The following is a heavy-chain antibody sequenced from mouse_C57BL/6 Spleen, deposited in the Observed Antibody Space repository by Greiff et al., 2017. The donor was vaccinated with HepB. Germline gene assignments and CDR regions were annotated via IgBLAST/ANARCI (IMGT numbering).Heavy chain of an antibody. D-gene: IGHD2-5*01. CDR2: IHPNSGST. V-gene: IGHV1-64*01. Sequence: QVQLKQPGAELVKPGASVKLSCKASGYTFTSYWMHWVKQRPGQGLEWIGMIHPNSGSTNYNEKFKSKATLTVDKSSSTAYMQLSSLTSEDSAVYYCARENSNYGLAWFAYWGQGTLVTVSA. CDR1: GYTFTSYW. J-gene: IGHJ3*01. CDR3: ARENSNYGLAWFAY.